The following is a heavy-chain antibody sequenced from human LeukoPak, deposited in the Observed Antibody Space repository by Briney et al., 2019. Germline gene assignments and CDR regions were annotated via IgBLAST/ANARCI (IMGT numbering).Heavy chain of an antibody. CDR2: ISYDGSNK. J-gene: IGHJ4*02. D-gene: IGHD6-19*01. CDR3: AAIAVAGASFDY. Sequence: PGRSLRLSCAASGFTLSSYAMHWVRQAPGKGLEWVAVISYDGSNKYYADSVKGRFTISRDNSKNTLYLQMNSLRAEDTAVYYCAAIAVAGASFDYWGQGTLVTVSS. CDR1: GFTLSSYA. V-gene: IGHV3-30-3*01.